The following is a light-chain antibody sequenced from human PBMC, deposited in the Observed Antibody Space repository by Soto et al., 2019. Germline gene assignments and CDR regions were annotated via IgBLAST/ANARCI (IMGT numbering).Light chain of an antibody. CDR1: SSDVGSDNL. CDR3: CSYAGSITYV. V-gene: IGLV2-23*02. J-gene: IGLJ1*01. Sequence: QSALTQPASVSGSPGQSITISCTGTSSDVGSDNLVSWYQQHPGKAPKFIIYEVSQRPAGVSYRFSGSKSGNTAYLTISGLQAEDEADYYCCSYAGSITYVFGTGTKLTFL. CDR2: EVS.